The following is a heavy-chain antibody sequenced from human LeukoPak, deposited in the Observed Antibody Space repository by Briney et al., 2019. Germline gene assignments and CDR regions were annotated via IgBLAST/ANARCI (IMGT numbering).Heavy chain of an antibody. Sequence: PSETLSLTCTVSGGSISNYYWTWIRQSPGKGLEWIGYIYNSGSTSYNPSLKSRVTMSVDTSKNQFSLKLSSVTAADTAVYYCARFAYYYYYMDVWGKGTTVTISS. CDR1: GGSISNYY. J-gene: IGHJ6*03. CDR2: IYNSGST. CDR3: ARFAYYYYYMDV. V-gene: IGHV4-59*01.